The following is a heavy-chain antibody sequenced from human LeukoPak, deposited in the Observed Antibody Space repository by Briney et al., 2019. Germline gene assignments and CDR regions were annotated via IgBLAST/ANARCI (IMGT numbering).Heavy chain of an antibody. V-gene: IGHV4-39*07. D-gene: IGHD6-13*01. CDR3: ARDGRGSGTELNWFDP. CDR2: IYSSGST. Sequence: SETLSLTCAVSGASVSGSNYYWGWIRQPPGKGLEWIGNIYSSGSTYYNASLQSRVTISIDTSKNQFSLRLNSVTAAGTAVYYCARDGRGSGTELNWFDPWGQGTLVTVSS. CDR1: GASVSGSNYY. J-gene: IGHJ5*02.